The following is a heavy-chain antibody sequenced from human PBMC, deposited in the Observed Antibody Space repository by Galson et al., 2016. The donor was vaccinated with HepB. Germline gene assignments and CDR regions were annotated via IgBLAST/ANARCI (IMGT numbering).Heavy chain of an antibody. J-gene: IGHJ5*02. CDR1: GASTKSYY. V-gene: IGHV4-59*12. CDR2: IYYSGTT. Sequence: LSLTCTVSGASTKSYYWSWIGQPPGKGLEWIGYIYYSGTTNYNPSLRSRVTMSVDTSKNQFSLNLSSVTAADTAVYYCARESSSWYQNWFDPWGQGTLVTVSS. CDR3: ARESSSWYQNWFDP. D-gene: IGHD2-2*01.